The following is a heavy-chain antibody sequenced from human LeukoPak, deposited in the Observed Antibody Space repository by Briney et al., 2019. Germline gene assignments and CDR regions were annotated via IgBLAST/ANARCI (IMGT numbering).Heavy chain of an antibody. CDR3: AKDLSSAITSALVLDV. CDR2: ITWNRDNI. D-gene: IGHD3-22*01. J-gene: IGHJ6*02. CDR1: GFTFDDYA. V-gene: IGHV3-9*01. Sequence: GGSLRLSCAASGFTFDDYAMHWVRHTPGKGLEWVAGITWNRDNIGYGDSVKGRFTISRDNVKNVLYLQMNSLRPEDTASYYCAKDLSSAITSALVLDVWGQGTTV.